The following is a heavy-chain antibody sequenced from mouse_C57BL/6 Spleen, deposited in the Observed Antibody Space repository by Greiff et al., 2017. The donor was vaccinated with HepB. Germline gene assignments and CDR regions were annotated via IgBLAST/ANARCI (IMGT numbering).Heavy chain of an antibody. CDR2: INPSNGGT. Sequence: VQLQQPGTELVKPGASGYTFTSYWMHWVKQRPGQGLEWIGNINPSNGGTNYNEKFKSKATLTVDKSSSTAYMQLSSLTSEDSAVYYCARGGSSSSYAMDYWGQGTSVTVSS. J-gene: IGHJ4*01. CDR3: ARGGSSSSYAMDY. D-gene: IGHD1-1*01. V-gene: IGHV1-53*01. CDR1: GYTFTSYW.